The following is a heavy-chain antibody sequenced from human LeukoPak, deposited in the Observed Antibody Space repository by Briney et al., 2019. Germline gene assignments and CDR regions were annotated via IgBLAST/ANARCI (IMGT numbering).Heavy chain of an antibody. V-gene: IGHV4-59*12. J-gene: IGHJ2*01. CDR3: AREKTSRGRLPPDWYFDL. D-gene: IGHD3-16*01. CDR1: GGSISSYY. CDR2: IYYSGST. Sequence: SETLSLTCTVSGGSISSYYWSWIRQPPGKGLEWIGYIYYSGSTNYNPSLKSRVTISVDTSKNQFSLKLSSVTAADTAVYYCAREKTSRGRLPPDWYFDLWGRGTLVTVSS.